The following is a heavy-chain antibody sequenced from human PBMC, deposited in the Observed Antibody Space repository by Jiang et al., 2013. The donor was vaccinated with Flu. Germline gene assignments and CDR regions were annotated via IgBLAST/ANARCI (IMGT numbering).Heavy chain of an antibody. J-gene: IGHJ4*02. D-gene: IGHD1-26*01. CDR3: ARDIPAQGYSGSSHYFDY. CDR2: IYYSGST. V-gene: IGHV4-59*01. Sequence: TLSLTCTVSGDSISSYYWSWIRQPPGRGLEWIGYIYYSGSTKYNPSLKSRVTMSVDTSKNQFSLKLSSVTAADTAVYYCARDIPAQGYSGSSHYFDYWGQGTLVTVSS. CDR1: GDSISSYY.